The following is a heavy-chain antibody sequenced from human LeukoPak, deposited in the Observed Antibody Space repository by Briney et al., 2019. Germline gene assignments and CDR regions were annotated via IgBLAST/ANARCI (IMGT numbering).Heavy chain of an antibody. Sequence: SETLSLTCTVSGYSISSGYYWGWIRQPPGKGLEWIGSIYHSGSTYYNPSLKSRVTISVDTSKNQFSLKLSSVTAAGTAVYYCARVSSSSNIYYMDVWGKGTTVTVSS. D-gene: IGHD6-6*01. CDR2: IYHSGST. CDR1: GYSISSGYY. J-gene: IGHJ6*03. V-gene: IGHV4-38-2*02. CDR3: ARVSSSSNIYYMDV.